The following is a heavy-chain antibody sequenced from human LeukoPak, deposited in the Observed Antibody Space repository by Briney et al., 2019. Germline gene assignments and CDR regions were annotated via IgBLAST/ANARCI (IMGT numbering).Heavy chain of an antibody. CDR2: ISGKGDKT. D-gene: IGHD2/OR15-2a*01. CDR3: AVPTIYGVGAFDV. CDR1: GITFEDYG. V-gene: IGHV3-43*02. Sequence: GGSLRLSCVASGITFEDYGIHWVCQAPGKGLEWVSLISGKGDKTYYVDSVKGRFTVSRDNSRNTLYLQMDSLRDEDTAFYYCAVPTIYGVGAFDVWGQGTMLMVSS. J-gene: IGHJ3*01.